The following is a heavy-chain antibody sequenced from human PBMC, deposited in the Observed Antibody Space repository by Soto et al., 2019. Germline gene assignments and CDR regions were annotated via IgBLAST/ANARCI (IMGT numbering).Heavy chain of an antibody. CDR3: ARGGSGYVWFNEF. CDR1: GGLFSSYA. Sequence: QEQLVQSGAGVKKPGSSVKVSCKASGGLFSSYAISWVRQAPGQGLEWMGGIIPVFSTAYYAQKFQGRVTITADESTNTAYMELSSLRSEDTAIYYCARGGSGYVWFNEFWGQGSLVTVSS. J-gene: IGHJ4*02. CDR2: IIPVFSTA. D-gene: IGHD3-22*01. V-gene: IGHV1-69*01.